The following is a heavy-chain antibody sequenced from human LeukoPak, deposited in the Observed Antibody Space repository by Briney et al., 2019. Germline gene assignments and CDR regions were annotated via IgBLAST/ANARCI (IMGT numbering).Heavy chain of an antibody. Sequence: PGGSLRLSCAASGFTFSNGMSWVRQAPGKGLEWVSAISGNGDSTYYADSVKGRFTISRDNSKNTLYLQMNSLRAEDTAVYYCAKTDYSNYYDYWGQGTLVTVSS. CDR2: ISGNGDST. J-gene: IGHJ4*02. CDR1: GFTFSNG. D-gene: IGHD4-11*01. V-gene: IGHV3-23*01. CDR3: AKTDYSNYYDY.